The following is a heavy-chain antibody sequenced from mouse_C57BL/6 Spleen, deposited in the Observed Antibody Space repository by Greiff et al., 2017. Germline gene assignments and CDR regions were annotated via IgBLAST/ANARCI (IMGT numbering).Heavy chain of an antibody. D-gene: IGHD2-5*01. Sequence: QVQLKQPGAELVKPGASVKLSCKASGYTFTSYWMHWVKQRPGRGLEWIGRIDPKSGGTKYNEKFKSKATLTVDKPSSTAYMQLSSLTSEDSAVYYCAICYYSNPWFAYWGQGTLVTVSA. CDR2: IDPKSGGT. V-gene: IGHV1-72*01. CDR3: AICYYSNPWFAY. CDR1: GYTFTSYW. J-gene: IGHJ3*01.